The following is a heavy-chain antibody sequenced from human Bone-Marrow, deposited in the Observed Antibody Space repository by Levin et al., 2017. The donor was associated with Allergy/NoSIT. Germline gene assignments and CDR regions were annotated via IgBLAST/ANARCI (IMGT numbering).Heavy chain of an antibody. CDR2: IIGGDPNT. CDR1: GSSFTAYW. V-gene: IGHV5-51*01. J-gene: IGHJ4*02. Sequence: GESLKISCQTSGSSFTAYWMGWVRRLPGKGPEWLGIIIGGDPNTNYRPSFHGKVTISAAKSITTAYLQWSALKASDTAMYYCARLSRRYGSGSFYYDYWGQGALVTVSA. D-gene: IGHD3-10*01. CDR3: ARLSRRYGSGSFYYDY.